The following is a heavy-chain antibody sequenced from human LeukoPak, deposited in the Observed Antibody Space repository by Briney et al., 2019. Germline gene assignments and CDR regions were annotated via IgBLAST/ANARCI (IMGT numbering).Heavy chain of an antibody. CDR2: IIPIFGTA. CDR3: ARESGSSGPTDSPELDY. CDR1: EGIFSSYA. D-gene: IGHD3-10*01. Sequence: GAPVKVSCKASEGIFSSYAISWVRQAPGQGLEWLGRIIPIFGTANYAQQFQRRVTMTTDESTRTAYMELSSLRCEDTDVYYCARESGSSGPTDSPELDYWGQGTLVTVSS. J-gene: IGHJ4*02. V-gene: IGHV1-69*05.